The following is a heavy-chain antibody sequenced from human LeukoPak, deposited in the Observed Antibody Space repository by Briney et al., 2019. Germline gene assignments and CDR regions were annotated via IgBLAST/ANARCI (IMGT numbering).Heavy chain of an antibody. CDR1: GFTFSSYA. CDR2: ISGSGGST. CDR3: AKDVDILTGYY. V-gene: IGHV3-23*01. Sequence: GGSLRLSCAASGFTFSSYAMSWVRQAPGKGLEWVSAISGSGGSTYYADSVKGRFTISRDNSKNTLYLQMNSLRAEDTAVCYCAKDVDILTGYYWGQGTLVTVSS. D-gene: IGHD3-9*01. J-gene: IGHJ4*02.